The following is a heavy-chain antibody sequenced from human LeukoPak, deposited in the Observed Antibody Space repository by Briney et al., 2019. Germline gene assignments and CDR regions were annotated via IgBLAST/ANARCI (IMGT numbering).Heavy chain of an antibody. V-gene: IGHV3-21*01. Sequence: PGGSLRLSCTASGFAFDEHGMSWVRQVPGKGLEWVSSISSSSGYIYYADSVKGRFTISRDNAKNSLYLQMNSLRAEDTAVYYCARDSKLYCSSTSCYMDVWGKGTTVTVSS. CDR3: ARDSKLYCSSTSCYMDV. CDR1: GFAFDEHG. D-gene: IGHD2-2*01. J-gene: IGHJ6*04. CDR2: ISSSSGYI.